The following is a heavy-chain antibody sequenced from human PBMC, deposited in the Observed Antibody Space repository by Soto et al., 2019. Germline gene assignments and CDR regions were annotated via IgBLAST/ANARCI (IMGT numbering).Heavy chain of an antibody. V-gene: IGHV3-48*02. CDR1: GLIFTSYN. J-gene: IGHJ4*02. Sequence: GSLRLSCAASGLIFTSYNMNWVRQAPGKGPEWVSYISSGSGTTYYADSVKGRFTISRDNAKNLLFLQMNSLRDEDTAVYYCARVAARRDYFDYCGQGTLVTVS. CDR2: ISSGSGTT. CDR3: ARVAARRDYFDY.